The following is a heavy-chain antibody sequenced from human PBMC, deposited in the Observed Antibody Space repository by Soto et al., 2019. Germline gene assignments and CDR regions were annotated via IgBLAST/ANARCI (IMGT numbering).Heavy chain of an antibody. CDR1: GGSISSNY. V-gene: IGHV4-59*01. CDR2: IYYSGST. D-gene: IGHD6-13*01. CDR3: ASERTSAGTLDY. Sequence: TSETLSLTCTVSGGSISSNYWSWIRQPPGKGLEWIGYIYYSGSTNYNPSLRSRVTMSLDTSKNLFSLKLNSVTAADTAVYYCASERTSAGTLDYWGQGTLVTVSS. J-gene: IGHJ4*02.